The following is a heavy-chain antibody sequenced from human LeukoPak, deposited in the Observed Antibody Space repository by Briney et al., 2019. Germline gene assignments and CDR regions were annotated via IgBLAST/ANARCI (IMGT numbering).Heavy chain of an antibody. CDR3: ARERWQQLDYYYYMDV. V-gene: IGHV3-20*04. CDR1: GFTFSSYE. J-gene: IGHJ6*03. D-gene: IGHD6-13*01. CDR2: INWNGGST. Sequence: GGSLRLSCAASGFTFSSYEMNWVRQAPGKGLEWVSGINWNGGSTGYADSVKGRFTISRDNAKNSLYLQMNSLRAEDTALYYCARERWQQLDYYYYMDVWGKGTTVTVSS.